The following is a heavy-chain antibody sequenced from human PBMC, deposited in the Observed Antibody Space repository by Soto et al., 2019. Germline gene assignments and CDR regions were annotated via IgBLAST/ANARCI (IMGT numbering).Heavy chain of an antibody. CDR2: IYYSGST. CDR1: GGSISSDY. Sequence: SETLCLTCTVSGGSISSDYWSWIRQPPGKGLEWIGYIYYSGSTNYNPSLKSRVTISVDTSKNQFSLKLSSVTAADTAVYYCARLRGSGKWWFDPWGQGTLVTVSS. D-gene: IGHD3-10*01. V-gene: IGHV4-59*08. J-gene: IGHJ5*02. CDR3: ARLRGSGKWWFDP.